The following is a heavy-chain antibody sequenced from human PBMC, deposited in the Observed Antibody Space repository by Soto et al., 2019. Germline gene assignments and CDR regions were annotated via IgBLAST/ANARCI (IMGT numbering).Heavy chain of an antibody. D-gene: IGHD5-12*01. V-gene: IGHV3-74*01. J-gene: IGHJ6*03. CDR1: GFTFSSQW. CDR2: IKYDGSTT. CDR3: GRGLRNYYYMDV. Sequence: PGGSLRLSCVASGFTFSSQWMHWVRQAPGKGLVWVSRIKYDGSTTSYADSVKGRFTISRDNAKNTVHLQMNSLRAEDTGVYSCGRGLRNYYYMDVWDRGTTVTVSS.